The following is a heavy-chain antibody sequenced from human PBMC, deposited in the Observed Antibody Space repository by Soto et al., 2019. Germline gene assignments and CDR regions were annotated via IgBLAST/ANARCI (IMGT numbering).Heavy chain of an antibody. CDR2: IYDTETT. D-gene: IGHD1-20*01. V-gene: IGHV4-59*01. J-gene: IGHJ4*02. Sequence: GKGLEWIGYIYDTETTNYNPSLKSRVTMSLDTSKNLLSPRLTSVTAADTAVYYCARGTSNWSWKFDYAGQAILVTVSS. CDR3: ARGTSNWSWKFDY.